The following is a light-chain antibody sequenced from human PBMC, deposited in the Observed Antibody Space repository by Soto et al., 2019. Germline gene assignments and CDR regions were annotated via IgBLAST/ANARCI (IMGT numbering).Light chain of an antibody. Sequence: EIVLTQSPGTLSMSPGEGATLSCRASQTVGRDYLAWYQQKRPGQAPRLLVHGATSRATGIPDRFSGSGSGTDFNLTISRLEPEDFAVYFCHQYAYSPLTFGGGTRWIS. V-gene: IGKV3-20*01. CDR3: HQYAYSPLT. J-gene: IGKJ4*01. CDR1: QTVGRDY. CDR2: GAT.